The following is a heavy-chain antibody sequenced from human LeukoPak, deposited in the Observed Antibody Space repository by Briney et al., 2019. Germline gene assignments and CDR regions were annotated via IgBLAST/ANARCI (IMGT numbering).Heavy chain of an antibody. J-gene: IGHJ4*02. D-gene: IGHD3-10*02. CDR1: GLSFINYW. CDR3: ASAYTYVRLGDH. V-gene: IGHV3-74*01. CDR2: TNLHGTAV. Sequence: PGGSLLLSCAVSGLSFINYWMHWVRQAPGKGLVWVARTNLHGTAVDYADSVKGRFTISRDNSKNMLFLEMNSLRAEDTAVYYCASAYTYVRLGDHWGQGTLVTVSP.